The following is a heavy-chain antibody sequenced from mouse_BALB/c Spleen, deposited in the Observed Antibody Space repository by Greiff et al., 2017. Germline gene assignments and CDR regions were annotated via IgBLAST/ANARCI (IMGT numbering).Heavy chain of an antibody. J-gene: IGHJ2*01. CDR3: TRADGYFDY. CDR1: GFTFSSYT. V-gene: IGHV5-6-4*01. CDR2: ISSGGSYT. Sequence: EVQGVESGGGLVKPGGSLKLSCAASGFTFSSYTMSWVRQTPEKRLEWVATISSGGSYTYYPDSVKGRFTISRDNAKNTLYLQMSSLKSEDTAMYYCTRADGYFDYWGQGTTLTVSS. D-gene: IGHD2-3*01.